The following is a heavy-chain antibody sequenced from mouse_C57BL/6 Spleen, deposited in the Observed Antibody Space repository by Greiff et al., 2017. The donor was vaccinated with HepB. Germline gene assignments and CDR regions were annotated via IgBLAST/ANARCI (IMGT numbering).Heavy chain of an antibody. J-gene: IGHJ3*01. CDR3: ARSLPHFAY. V-gene: IGHV5-4*03. CDR1: GFTFSSYA. D-gene: IGHD5-5*01. Sequence: EVMLVESGGGLVKPGGSLKLSCAASGFTFSSYAMSWVRQTPEKRLEWVATISDGGSYTYYPDNVKGRFTISRDNAKNNLYLQMSHLKSEDTAMYYCARSLPHFAYWGQGTLVTVSA. CDR2: ISDGGSYT.